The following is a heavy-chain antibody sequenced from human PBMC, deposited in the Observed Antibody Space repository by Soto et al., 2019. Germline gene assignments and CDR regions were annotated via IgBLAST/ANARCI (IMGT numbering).Heavy chain of an antibody. Sequence: EVQLLESGGGLVQPGGSLRLSCAASGFTFSNYAVTWVRQAPGKGLGWVSTICGSGGSTYYAESEKCRFTISRVNSKNTLYMQMNSLRAEDTAVYYRAKDQRSSRYEIHDWGQGTLVTVSS. CDR3: AKDQRSSRYEIHD. CDR2: ICGSGGST. D-gene: IGHD6-13*01. V-gene: IGHV3-23*01. J-gene: IGHJ4*02. CDR1: GFTFSNYA.